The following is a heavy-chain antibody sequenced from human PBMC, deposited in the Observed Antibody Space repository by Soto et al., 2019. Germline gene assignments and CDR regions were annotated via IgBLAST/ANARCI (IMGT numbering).Heavy chain of an antibody. CDR3: ARDVGIAAAGDWYFAL. D-gene: IGHD6-13*01. Sequence: ASVKVSCKASGYTFTSYAMNWVRQAPGQGLEWMGWINTNTGNPTYAQGFTGRFVFSLDTSVSTAYLQICSLKAEDTAVYYCARDVGIAAAGDWYFALWGRGTLVTVSS. CDR1: GYTFTSYA. V-gene: IGHV7-4-1*01. CDR2: INTNTGNP. J-gene: IGHJ2*01.